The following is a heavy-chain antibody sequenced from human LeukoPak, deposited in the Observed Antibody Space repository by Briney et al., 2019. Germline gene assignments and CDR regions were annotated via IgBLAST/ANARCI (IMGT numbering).Heavy chain of an antibody. CDR1: GGSINSGGYS. Sequence: PSETLSLTCSVSGGSINSGGYSWSWIRQPPGKGLEWIGYIYYTGSTYYNPSLKSRVTISVDKSKNQFSLRLSSVTAADTAVYCCARVLGSVTIGEYFDPWGQGTLVTVSS. CDR3: ARVLGSVTIGEYFDP. D-gene: IGHD4-11*01. J-gene: IGHJ5*02. V-gene: IGHV4-30-2*01. CDR2: IYYTGST.